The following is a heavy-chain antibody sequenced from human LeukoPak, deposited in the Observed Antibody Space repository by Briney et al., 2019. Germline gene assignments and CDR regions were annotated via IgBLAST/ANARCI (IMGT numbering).Heavy chain of an antibody. V-gene: IGHV3-9*03. CDR3: AKDSGSYLAGYFDY. CDR1: GFTFDDYA. D-gene: IGHD1-26*01. J-gene: IGHJ4*02. CDR2: ISWNSGSI. Sequence: GGSLRLSCAASGFTFDDYAMHWVRQAPGKGLEWVSGISWNSGSIGYADSVKGRFTISRDNAKNSLYLQMNSLRAEDIALYYCAKDSGSYLAGYFDYWGQGTLVTVSS.